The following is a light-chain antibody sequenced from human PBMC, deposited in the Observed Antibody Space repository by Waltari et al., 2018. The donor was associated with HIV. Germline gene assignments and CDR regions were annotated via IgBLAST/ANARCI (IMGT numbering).Light chain of an antibody. V-gene: IGKV4-1*01. CDR2: WAS. Sequence: DIVMTQSPDSLAVSLGERATINCKSSQNILYSSSNKNYLAWYQQKPGQPPKLLIYWASARESGVPGRFSGSGSGTDFTLTISSLQAEDVAVYYCQQYYSIPYTFGQGTKLEIK. CDR1: QNILYSSSNKNY. J-gene: IGKJ2*01. CDR3: QQYYSIPYT.